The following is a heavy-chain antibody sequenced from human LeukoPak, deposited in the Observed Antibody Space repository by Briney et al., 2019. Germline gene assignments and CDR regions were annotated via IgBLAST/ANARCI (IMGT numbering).Heavy chain of an antibody. CDR1: GFTFGDYA. CDR2: IRSKAYGGTT. D-gene: IGHD5-18*01. J-gene: IGHJ3*02. Sequence: PGRSLRLSCTASGFTFGDYAMTWLRQAPGKGLEWVGFIRSKAYGGTTEYAASVKGRFTISRDDSKSIAYLQMNSLRTEDTAVYYCTRTNPGGYSYGADAFDIWGQGTMVTVSS. CDR3: TRTNPGGYSYGADAFDI. V-gene: IGHV3-49*03.